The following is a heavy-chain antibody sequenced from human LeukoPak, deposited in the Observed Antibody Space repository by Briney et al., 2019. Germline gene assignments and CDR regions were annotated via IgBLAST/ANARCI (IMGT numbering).Heavy chain of an antibody. J-gene: IGHJ4*02. V-gene: IGHV4-34*01. Sequence: SETLSLTCAVYGGSFSGYYWSWTRQPPGKGLEWIGEINHSGSTNYNPSLKSRVTISVDTSKNQFSLKLSSVTAADTAVYYCARGGAYDYVWGSYRYSKYYFDYWGQGTLVTVSS. CDR1: GGSFSGYY. D-gene: IGHD3-16*02. CDR2: INHSGST. CDR3: ARGGAYDYVWGSYRYSKYYFDY.